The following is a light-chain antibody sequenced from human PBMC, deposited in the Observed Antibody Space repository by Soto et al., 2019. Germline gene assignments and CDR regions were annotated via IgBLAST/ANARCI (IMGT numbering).Light chain of an antibody. CDR2: AAS. V-gene: IGKV1-39*01. CDR3: QQSYSNTWT. CDR1: QGISTY. Sequence: DIQITQSPSTLSASVGDRVTITCRASQGISTYLNWYLQKPGKAPKLLIYAASSLQSGVPSRFSGSGSETDFTLTISSLQPEDFETYSCQQSYSNTWTFGQGTKVDIK. J-gene: IGKJ1*01.